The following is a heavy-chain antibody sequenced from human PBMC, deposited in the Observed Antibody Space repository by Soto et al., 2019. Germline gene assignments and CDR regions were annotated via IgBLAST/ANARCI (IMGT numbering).Heavy chain of an antibody. V-gene: IGHV3-48*02. Sequence: GGSLRLSCAASGWTFGTYSMNWVRQAPGKGLEWIAYINSDSDNIMYADSVKGRFTISRDNAKNSLFLQMNSLTDEDTAVYYCARLYYDYVWGQGTTVTVSS. CDR3: ARLYYDYV. CDR2: INSDSDNI. CDR1: GWTFGTYS. J-gene: IGHJ6*02. D-gene: IGHD3-3*01.